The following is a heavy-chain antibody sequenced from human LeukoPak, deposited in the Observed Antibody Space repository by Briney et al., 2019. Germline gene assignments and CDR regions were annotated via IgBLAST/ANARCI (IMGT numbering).Heavy chain of an antibody. CDR1: GFTFSSFA. CDR3: AHTNFGVLILDY. Sequence: GGPLRLSCAASGFTFSSFAMSWVRQARGRGVEWVSAFCGSGGSTYYADSVKGRFTISRDNSQNTLYLQMNSLRAEDTTVYYCAHTNFGVLILDYWDQEPLVTVSS. J-gene: IGHJ4*02. CDR2: FCGSGGST. D-gene: IGHD3-3*01. V-gene: IGHV3-23*01.